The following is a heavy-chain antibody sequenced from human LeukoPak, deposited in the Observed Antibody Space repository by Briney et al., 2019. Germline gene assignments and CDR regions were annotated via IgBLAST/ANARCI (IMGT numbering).Heavy chain of an antibody. Sequence: PGGSLRLSCAASGFTFSSYSMNWVRQAPGRGLEWVSSISTSSSYIYYADSVKGRFTISRDNAKNSLYLQMNSLRAEDTAVYYCARVSGSQTRAFDYWGQGTLVTVSS. V-gene: IGHV3-21*01. CDR1: GFTFSSYS. CDR2: ISTSSSYI. D-gene: IGHD1-26*01. CDR3: ARVSGSQTRAFDY. J-gene: IGHJ4*02.